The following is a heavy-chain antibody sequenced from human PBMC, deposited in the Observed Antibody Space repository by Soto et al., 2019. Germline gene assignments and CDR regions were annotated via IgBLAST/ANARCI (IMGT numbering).Heavy chain of an antibody. D-gene: IGHD3-22*01. Sequence: GGSLRLSCAASGFTFSSYAMHWVRQAPGKGLEWVAVISYDGSNKYYADSVKGRFTISRDNSKNTLYLQMNSLRAEDTAVYYCARAPYDSSGYYYFDYWGQGTLVTVSS. CDR3: ARAPYDSSGYYYFDY. J-gene: IGHJ4*02. CDR1: GFTFSSYA. CDR2: ISYDGSNK. V-gene: IGHV3-30-3*01.